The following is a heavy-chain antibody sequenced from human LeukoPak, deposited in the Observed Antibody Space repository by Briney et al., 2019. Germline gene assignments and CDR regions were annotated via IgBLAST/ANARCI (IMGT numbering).Heavy chain of an antibody. CDR2: INHSGST. V-gene: IGHV4-34*01. J-gene: IGHJ4*02. CDR1: GGSFSGYY. Sequence: PSETLSLTCAVYGGSFSGYYWSWIRQPPGKGLEWIGEINHSGSTNYNPSLKSRVTISVDTSKNQFSLQLNSVTPEDTAVYYCASGDHSSSWYFDYWGQGTLVTVSS. D-gene: IGHD6-13*01. CDR3: ASGDHSSSWYFDY.